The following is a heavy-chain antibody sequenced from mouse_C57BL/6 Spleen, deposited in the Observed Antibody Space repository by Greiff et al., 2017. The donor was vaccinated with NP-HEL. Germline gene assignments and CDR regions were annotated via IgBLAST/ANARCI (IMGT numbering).Heavy chain of an antibody. D-gene: IGHD3-3*01. J-gene: IGHJ2*01. V-gene: IGHV6-3*01. CDR1: GFTFSNYW. CDR3: TEGDAYFDY. Sequence: EVKLMESGGGLVQPGGSMKLSCVASGFTFSNYWMNWVRQSPEKGLEWVAQIRLKSDNYATHYAESVKGRFTISRDDSKSSVYLRMNNLRAEDTGIYYCTEGDAYFDYWGQGTTLTVSS. CDR2: IRLKSDNYAT.